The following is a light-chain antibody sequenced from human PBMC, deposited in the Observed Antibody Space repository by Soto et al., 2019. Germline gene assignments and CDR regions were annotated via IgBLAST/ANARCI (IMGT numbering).Light chain of an antibody. CDR1: ISNIGTNY. V-gene: IGLV1-47*01. CDR2: RDN. Sequence: QSVLTQPPSVSGTPGQRVTISCSGGISNIGTNYVHWFQQLPGTAPKVLSNRDNQRPSGVPDRFSGSKSRTSASLAISGLRSEDEAEYYCAAWDVTVRSYVFGTGTKLTVL. CDR3: AAWDVTVRSYV. J-gene: IGLJ1*01.